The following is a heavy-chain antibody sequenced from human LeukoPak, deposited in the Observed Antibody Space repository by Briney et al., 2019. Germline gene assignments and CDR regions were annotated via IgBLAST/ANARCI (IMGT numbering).Heavy chain of an antibody. J-gene: IGHJ1*01. V-gene: IGHV3-7*01. D-gene: IGHD5-24*01. CDR2: IKKDGSEK. CDR1: GFTFSGYW. Sequence: GGSLRLSCEASGFTFSGYWMSWVRQAPGKGLEWVANIKKDGSEKYYADSVKGRFTISRDNAKKSLYLQMSSLRAEDTAVYYCADGYGLFHHCGQGTLVTVAS. CDR3: ADGYGLFHH.